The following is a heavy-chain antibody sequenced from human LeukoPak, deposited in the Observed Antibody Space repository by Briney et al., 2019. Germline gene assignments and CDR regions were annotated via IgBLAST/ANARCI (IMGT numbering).Heavy chain of an antibody. CDR3: ARRGYCSSTSCYRGYNWFDP. J-gene: IGHJ5*02. CDR1: GGSFSGYY. Sequence: SETLSRTCAVYGGSFSGYYWGWIRQPPGKGLEWIGSIYYSGSTYYNPSLKSRVTISVDTSKNQFSLKLSSVTAADTAVYYCARRGYCSSTSCYRGYNWFDPWGQGTLVTVSS. V-gene: IGHV4-39*01. CDR2: IYYSGST. D-gene: IGHD2-2*02.